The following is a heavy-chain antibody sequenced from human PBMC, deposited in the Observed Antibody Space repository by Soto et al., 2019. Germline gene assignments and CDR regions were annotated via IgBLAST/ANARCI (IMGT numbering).Heavy chain of an antibody. Sequence: ASVKVSCKXSGYTFTNYGISWVRQAPGKGLEWMGWISAYNGNTNYAKKLQGRVTMTTDTSTSTAYMELRSLRSDDTAVYYCGPASSSWTHIDYWGQGTLVTVSS. CDR1: GYTFTNYG. J-gene: IGHJ4*02. D-gene: IGHD6-13*01. CDR2: ISAYNGNT. V-gene: IGHV1-18*04. CDR3: GPASSSWTHIDY.